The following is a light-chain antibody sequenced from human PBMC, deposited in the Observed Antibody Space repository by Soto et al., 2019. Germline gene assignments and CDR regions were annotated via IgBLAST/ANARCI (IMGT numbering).Light chain of an antibody. J-gene: IGKJ5*01. CDR2: AAS. CDR1: QGISHD. V-gene: IGKV1-27*01. CDR3: QQYNTAPLT. Sequence: DIQMTQSPSSVSASVGDRVTITCKASQGISHDLAWYQQKPGKVPKLLIYAASTLQSGVPSRFSGSGSGTDFTLTISGLHPEDVATYYCQQYNTAPLTFGQGTRLEI.